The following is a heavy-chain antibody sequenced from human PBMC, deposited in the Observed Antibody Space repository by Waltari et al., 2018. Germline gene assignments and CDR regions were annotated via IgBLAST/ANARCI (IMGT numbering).Heavy chain of an antibody. CDR1: ELTLSAYA. J-gene: IGHJ6*02. V-gene: IGHV3-30*04. CDR2: ISYNERNI. Sequence: MQLEDSARGLVQHRRSLILACALSELTLSAYAMHWVRQAPGKGLEWVAVISYNERNIYYVDSVKGPFTISRDNSKKMLDLQMNSLRAEDTAVYYCARDYCDRTSCHGMDVWGQGTTVAVSS. D-gene: IGHD2-2*01. CDR3: ARDYCDRTSCHGMDV.